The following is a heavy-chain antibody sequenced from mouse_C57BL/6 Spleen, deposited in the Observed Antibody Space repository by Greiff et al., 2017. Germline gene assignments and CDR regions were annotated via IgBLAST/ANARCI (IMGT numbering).Heavy chain of an antibody. CDR3: ARQDYDDYAMDY. CDR2: ISNGGGST. V-gene: IGHV5-12*01. D-gene: IGHD2-4*01. Sequence: EVQLVESGGGLVQPGGSLKLSCAASGFTFSDYYMYWVRQTPEKRLEWVAYISNGGGSTYYPDTVKGRFTISRDNAKNTLYLQMSRLKSEDTAMYNCARQDYDDYAMDYWGQGTSVTVSS. J-gene: IGHJ4*01. CDR1: GFTFSDYY.